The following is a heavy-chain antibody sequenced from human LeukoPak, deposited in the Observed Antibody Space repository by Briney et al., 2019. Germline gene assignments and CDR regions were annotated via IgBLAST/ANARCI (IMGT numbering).Heavy chain of an antibody. CDR3: ARGVPASPNYMDV. J-gene: IGHJ6*03. CDR1: GGSISSYY. D-gene: IGHD2-2*01. CDR2: IYYSGST. Sequence: PSETLSLTCTVSGGSISSYYWSWIRQPPGKGLEWIGYIYYSGSTNYNPSLKSRVTISVDTSKNQFSLKLSSVTAADTAVYYCARGVPASPNYMDVWGKGTTVTVSS. V-gene: IGHV4-59*01.